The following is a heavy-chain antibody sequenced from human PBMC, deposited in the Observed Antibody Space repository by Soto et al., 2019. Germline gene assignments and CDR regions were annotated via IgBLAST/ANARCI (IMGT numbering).Heavy chain of an antibody. CDR3: AKDQGIAVAGFDY. Sequence: QVQLQESGPGLVKPSETLSLTCTVSGGSVTSGSYYWSWIRQPPGKGLEWIGYIYNSGSTNYNPSLKSRVTISVDTSKRQISLKLSSVTAADTAVYYCAKDQGIAVAGFDYWGRGTLVTVSS. V-gene: IGHV4-61*01. CDR2: IYNSGST. CDR1: GGSVTSGSYY. J-gene: IGHJ4*02. D-gene: IGHD6-19*01.